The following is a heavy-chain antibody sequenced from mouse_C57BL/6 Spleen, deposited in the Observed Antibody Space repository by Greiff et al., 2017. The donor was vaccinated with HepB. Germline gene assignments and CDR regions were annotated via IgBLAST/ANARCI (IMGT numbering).Heavy chain of an antibody. CDR2: ISSGSSTI. CDR3: ARHNYANSWFAY. D-gene: IGHD2-1*01. V-gene: IGHV5-17*01. Sequence: EVKLVESGGGLVKPGGSLKLSCAASGFTFSDYGMHWVRQAPEKGLEWVAYISSGSSTIYYADTVKGRFTISRDNAKNTLFLQMTSLRSEDTAMYYCARHNYANSWFAYWGQGTLVTVAA. CDR1: GFTFSDYG. J-gene: IGHJ3*01.